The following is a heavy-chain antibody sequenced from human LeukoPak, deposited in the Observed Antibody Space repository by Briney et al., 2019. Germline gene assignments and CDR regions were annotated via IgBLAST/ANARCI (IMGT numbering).Heavy chain of an antibody. V-gene: IGHV1-18*01. CDR3: ARARDSSSTSFYYYYYMDV. J-gene: IGHJ6*03. CDR2: ISAYNGNT. CDR1: GYTFTSYG. D-gene: IGHD6-13*01. Sequence: RASVKVSCKASGYTFTSYGISWVRQAPGQGLEWMGWISAYNGNTNYAQKLQGRVTMTTDTSTSTAYMELRSLRSDDTAVYYCARARDSSSTSFYYYYYMDVWGKGTTVTVSS.